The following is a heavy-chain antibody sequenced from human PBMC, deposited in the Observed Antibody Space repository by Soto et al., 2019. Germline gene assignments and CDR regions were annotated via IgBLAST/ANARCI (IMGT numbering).Heavy chain of an antibody. CDR3: TRDIGGKGAY. CDR1: GFTFSSYW. V-gene: IGHV3-74*01. D-gene: IGHD3-10*01. J-gene: IGHJ4*02. Sequence: SCAASGFTFSSYWMHWVRQVPGKGLLWVSRIDEYGSTINYADSVKGRFTISRDNARNTLYLEMNSLRAEDTALYYCTRDIGGKGAYWGPGTLVTVSS. CDR2: IDEYGSTI.